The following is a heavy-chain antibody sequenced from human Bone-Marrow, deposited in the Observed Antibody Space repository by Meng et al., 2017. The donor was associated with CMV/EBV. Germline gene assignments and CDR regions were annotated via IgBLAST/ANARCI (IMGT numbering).Heavy chain of an antibody. CDR2: ISSSSSYI. D-gene: IGHD3-22*01. Sequence: LSCAASVFTFSNYSMNWVRQAPGKGLEWVSSISSSSSYIYYADSVKGRFTISRDNAKNSLYLQMNSLRAEDTAVYYCAGPLSSGYQYWGQGTLVTVSS. CDR3: AGPLSSGYQY. V-gene: IGHV3-21*01. CDR1: VFTFSNYS. J-gene: IGHJ4*02.